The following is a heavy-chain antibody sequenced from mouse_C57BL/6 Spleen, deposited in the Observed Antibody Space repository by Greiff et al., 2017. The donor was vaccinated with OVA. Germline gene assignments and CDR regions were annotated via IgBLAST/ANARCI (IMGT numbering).Heavy chain of an antibody. Sequence: EVQLVESGPGLVKPSQSLSLTCSVTGYSITSGYYWNWIRQFPGNKLEWMGYISYDGSHNYNPSLKNRISITRDTSKNQFFLKLNSVTTEDTATYYCAREDYGSCMDYWGQGTSVTVSS. CDR1: GYSITSGYY. CDR2: ISYDGSH. D-gene: IGHD1-1*01. V-gene: IGHV3-6*01. CDR3: AREDYGSCMDY. J-gene: IGHJ4*01.